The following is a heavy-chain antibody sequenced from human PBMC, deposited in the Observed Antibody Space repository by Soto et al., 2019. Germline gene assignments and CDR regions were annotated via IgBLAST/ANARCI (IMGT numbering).Heavy chain of an antibody. CDR1: GGSISSSSYY. J-gene: IGHJ4*02. Sequence: SETLSLTCTVSGGSISSSSYYWGWIRQPPGKGLEWIGSIYYSGSTYYNPSLKSRVTISVDTSKNQFSLKLSSVTAADTAVYYCARRYSSSWGIKDYWGQGTLVTVSS. CDR3: ARRYSSSWGIKDY. V-gene: IGHV4-39*01. D-gene: IGHD6-13*01. CDR2: IYYSGST.